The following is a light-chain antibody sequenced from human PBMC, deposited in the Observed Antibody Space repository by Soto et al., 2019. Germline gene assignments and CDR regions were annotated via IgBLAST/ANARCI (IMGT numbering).Light chain of an antibody. CDR2: EVS. J-gene: IGLJ1*01. CDR3: SSYAGSNNKV. CDR1: SSDVGGYNY. Sequence: QSVLTQPPSASGSPGQSATISCTGTSSDVGGYNYVSWYQQHPGKAPKLMIYEVSKRPSGVPDRFSGSKSGNTASLTASGLQAEDEADYYCSSYAGSNNKVFGTGTKLTVL. V-gene: IGLV2-8*01.